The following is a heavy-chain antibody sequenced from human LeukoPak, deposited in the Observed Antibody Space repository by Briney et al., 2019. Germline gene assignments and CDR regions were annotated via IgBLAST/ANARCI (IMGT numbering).Heavy chain of an antibody. Sequence: GGSLRLSCAGSGFTFSSYAMSWVRQAPGKGLEWVSAIGGGGGSTDYADSVKGRFTISRDNSKNTLYLQMNSLRAEDTAVYYCAKDVRGYSCPFDYWGQGTLVTASS. V-gene: IGHV3-23*01. CDR2: IGGGGGST. D-gene: IGHD3-10*02. CDR1: GFTFSSYA. J-gene: IGHJ4*02. CDR3: AKDVRGYSCPFDY.